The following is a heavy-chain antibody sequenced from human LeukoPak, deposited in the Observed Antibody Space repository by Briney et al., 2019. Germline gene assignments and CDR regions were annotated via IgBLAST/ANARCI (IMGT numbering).Heavy chain of an antibody. CDR1: GGSISSYY. CDR2: VDYSGST. Sequence: SETLSLTCTVSGGSISSYYWSRIRQPPGKGLEWVGYVDYSGSTNYNPSLKSRVTISVETSKNQFSLKLSSVTAADTAVYYCARLNYYDSSGYYEGYDYWGQGTLVTVSS. J-gene: IGHJ4*02. D-gene: IGHD3-22*01. V-gene: IGHV4-59*08. CDR3: ARLNYYDSSGYYEGYDY.